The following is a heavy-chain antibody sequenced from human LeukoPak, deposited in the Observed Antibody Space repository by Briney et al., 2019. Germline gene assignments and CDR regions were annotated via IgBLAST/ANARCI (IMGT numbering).Heavy chain of an antibody. V-gene: IGHV4-59*12. J-gene: IGHJ4*02. CDR3: ALIRYFDWLPDY. D-gene: IGHD3-9*01. CDR1: GGSISSYY. Sequence: SETLSLTCTVSGGSISSYYWSWIRQPPGKGLEWIGYIYYSGSTNYNPSLKSRVTISVDRSKNQFSLKLSSVTAADTAVYYCALIRYFDWLPDYWGQGTLVTVSS. CDR2: IYYSGST.